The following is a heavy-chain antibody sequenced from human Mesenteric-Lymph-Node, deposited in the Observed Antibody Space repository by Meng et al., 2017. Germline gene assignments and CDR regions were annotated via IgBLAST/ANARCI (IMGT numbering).Heavy chain of an antibody. J-gene: IGHJ4*02. CDR2: INHSGST. CDR3: ARGGGNSWYIDY. V-gene: IGHV4-34*01. D-gene: IGHD6-13*01. Sequence: QVQLQQCGAGLLKPSETLSLTCAVHGGSFSGNYWSWIRQPPGKGLEWIGEINHSGSTNYNPSLKSRVTISVDTSKNQFSLKLSSVTAADTAVYYCARGGGNSWYIDYWGQGTLVTVSS. CDR1: GGSFSGNY.